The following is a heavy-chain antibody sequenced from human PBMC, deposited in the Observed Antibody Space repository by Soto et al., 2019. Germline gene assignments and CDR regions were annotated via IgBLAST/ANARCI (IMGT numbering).Heavy chain of an antibody. CDR2: ISYDGSNK. V-gene: IGHV3-30*03. CDR1: GFTFSSYG. J-gene: IGHJ6*02. Sequence: QVQLVESGGGVVQPGRSLRLSCAASGFTFSSYGMHWVRQAPGKGLEWVAVISYDGSNKYYADSVKGRFTISRDNSKNTLYLQMNSLRAEDTAVYYCATVGKLWFHYYCYYGMDVWGQGTTVTVSS. CDR3: ATVGKLWFHYYCYYGMDV. D-gene: IGHD5-18*01.